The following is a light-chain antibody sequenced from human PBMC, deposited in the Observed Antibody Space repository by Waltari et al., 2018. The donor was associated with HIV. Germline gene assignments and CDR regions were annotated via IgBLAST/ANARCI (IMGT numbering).Light chain of an antibody. CDR2: INSDGSH. Sequence: QVVLTQSPSASASLGASVKLTCTLSSGYSNHAIAWPQQQSEKGPRYLMKINSDGSHNKGDGIPVRFSGSSSGAERYLTISSLQSEDEADYYCLTWDTGIGVFGGGTKLTVL. J-gene: IGLJ2*01. V-gene: IGLV4-69*01. CDR1: SGYSNHA. CDR3: LTWDTGIGV.